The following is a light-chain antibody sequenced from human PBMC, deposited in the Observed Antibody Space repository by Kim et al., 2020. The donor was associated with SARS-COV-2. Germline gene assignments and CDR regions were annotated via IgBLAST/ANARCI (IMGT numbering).Light chain of an antibody. Sequence: SASVGDRVTITCRESQGISNYLAWYQQKPGKVPKLLSYAASTLQSGVPSRCSGSGSGTDFTLTNSSLQPEDVATYSCQKYNSAPYTFGQGTKLEI. J-gene: IGKJ2*01. CDR3: QKYNSAPYT. CDR2: AAS. V-gene: IGKV1-27*01. CDR1: QGISNY.